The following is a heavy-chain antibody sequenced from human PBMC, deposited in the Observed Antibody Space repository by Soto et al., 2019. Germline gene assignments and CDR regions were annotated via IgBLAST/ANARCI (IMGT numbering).Heavy chain of an antibody. CDR1: GGSFSGYY. Sequence: QVQLQQWGAGLLKPSETLSLTCAVYGGSFSGYYWSWIRQPPGKGLEWLGEINHSGSTNYNPSLKSRVTISVDTSKNQFSLKLSSVTAADTAVYYCARADGDYQIDYWGQGTLVTVSS. J-gene: IGHJ4*02. CDR2: INHSGST. CDR3: ARADGDYQIDY. V-gene: IGHV4-34*01. D-gene: IGHD4-17*01.